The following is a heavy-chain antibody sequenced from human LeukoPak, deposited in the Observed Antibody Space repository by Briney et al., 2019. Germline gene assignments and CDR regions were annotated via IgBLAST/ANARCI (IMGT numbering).Heavy chain of an antibody. Sequence: SETLSFTCAVYGGSFSDYYWTWIRQPPGKGLEWIGEINHRGSTHYNPSLKSRVIISVDTSKKQFSLKLSSVTAADTAVYYCATYSTGFDIWGQGTVVTVSS. D-gene: IGHD6-19*01. V-gene: IGHV4-34*01. CDR1: GGSFSDYY. CDR2: INHRGST. CDR3: ATYSTGFDI. J-gene: IGHJ3*02.